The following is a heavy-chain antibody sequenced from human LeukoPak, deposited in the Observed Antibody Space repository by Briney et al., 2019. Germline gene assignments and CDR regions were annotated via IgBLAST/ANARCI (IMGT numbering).Heavy chain of an antibody. J-gene: IGHJ6*02. CDR2: IKSKTDGGTT. CDR3: ARGPIQLWIHNAMDV. D-gene: IGHD1-1*01. CDR1: GFTFNNAW. Sequence: GGSLRLSCAASGFTFNNAWMSWVRQAPGKGLEWVGRIKSKTDGGTTDYAAPVKGRFTISRDDSASTAYLQMNSLKTEDTAVYYCARGPIQLWIHNAMDVWGQGTAVTVSS. V-gene: IGHV3-15*01.